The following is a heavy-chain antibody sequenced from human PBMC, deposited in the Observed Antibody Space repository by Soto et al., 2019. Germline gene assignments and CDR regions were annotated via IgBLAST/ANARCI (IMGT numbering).Heavy chain of an antibody. CDR3: VRTARQGAVAPHWFDR. Sequence: SETLSLTCTVSGGSISSYYWSWIRQAPGKGLEWIGYVYYTGSTYYNPSLMSRLTISVDTSKNQFSLKLTSVTAAETAVYYCVRTARQGAVAPHWFDRWGQGTQVTVP. J-gene: IGHJ5*02. V-gene: IGHV4-59*06. CDR2: VYYTGST. CDR1: GGSISSYY. D-gene: IGHD2-21*02.